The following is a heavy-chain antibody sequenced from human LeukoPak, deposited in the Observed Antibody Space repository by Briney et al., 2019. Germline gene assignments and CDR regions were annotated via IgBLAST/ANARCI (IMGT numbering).Heavy chain of an antibody. CDR1: GFTLSSYT. Sequence: GGSLRLSCAASGFTLSSYTMHWVRQAPGKGLEWVFRIRSKAGKSTTAYAESVKGRFTISSADSKYTPDLQMSSLKTAATSACYFTRSASGDSSSRYSDIWGRGTLVTVSS. J-gene: IGHJ2*01. D-gene: IGHD1-26*01. CDR2: IRSKAGKSTT. CDR3: TRSASGDSSSRYSDI. V-gene: IGHV3-73*01.